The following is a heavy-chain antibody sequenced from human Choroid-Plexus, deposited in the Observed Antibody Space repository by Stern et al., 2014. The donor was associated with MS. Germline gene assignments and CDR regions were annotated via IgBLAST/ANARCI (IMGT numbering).Heavy chain of an antibody. CDR1: GFSFSSFG. J-gene: IGHJ4*02. D-gene: IGHD2/OR15-2a*01. CDR3: AKDRQYLTFFFDF. CDR2: ISSDGSK. Sequence: VQLVESGGGVVQPGRPLRLSCAASGFSFSSFGMHWVRQAPGKGLEWVALISSDGSKGYADSVKGRFAISRDNSKNTLYLQMNSLRAEDTAVYYCAKDRQYLTFFFDFWGQGSLVTVSS. V-gene: IGHV3-30*18.